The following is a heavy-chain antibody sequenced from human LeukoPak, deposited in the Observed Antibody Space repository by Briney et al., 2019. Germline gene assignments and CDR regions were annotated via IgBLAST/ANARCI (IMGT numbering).Heavy chain of an antibody. CDR1: GGTFSSYA. D-gene: IGHD6-19*01. CDR3: ARDQGGIAVAATGDY. V-gene: IGHV1-2*02. CDR2: INPNSGGT. J-gene: IGHJ4*02. Sequence: ASVKVSCKASGGTFSSYAISWVRQAPGQGLEWMGWINPNSGGTNYAQKFQGRVTMTRDTSISTAYMELRSLRSDDTAVYYCARDQGGIAVAATGDYWGQGTLVTVSS.